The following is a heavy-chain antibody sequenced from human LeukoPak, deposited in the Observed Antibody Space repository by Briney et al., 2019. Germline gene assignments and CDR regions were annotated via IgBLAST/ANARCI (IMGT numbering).Heavy chain of an antibody. J-gene: IGHJ5*02. D-gene: IGHD3-9*01. CDR3: ASCYDILTGYYAYNWFDP. Sequence: SETLSLTCTVSGGSISSSSYYWGWIRPPPGKGLEWIGSIYYSGSTYYSPSLKSRVTVSVDTSKNQFSLKLSSVTAADTAVYYCASCYDILTGYYAYNWFDPWGQGTLVTVSS. CDR2: IYYSGST. V-gene: IGHV4-39*01. CDR1: GGSISSSSYY.